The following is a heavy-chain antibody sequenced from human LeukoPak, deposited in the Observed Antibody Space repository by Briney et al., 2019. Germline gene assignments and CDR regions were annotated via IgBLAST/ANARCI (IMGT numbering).Heavy chain of an antibody. CDR2: INPNSGGT. D-gene: IGHD3-22*01. CDR1: GGTFSSYA. Sequence: ASVKVSCKASGGTFSSYAISWVRQAPGQGLEWMGWINPNSGGTNYAQKFQGRVTMTRDTSISTAYMELGRLRYDDTAVYYCANMIASRWGQGTPVTVSS. J-gene: IGHJ4*02. V-gene: IGHV1-2*02. CDR3: ANMIASR.